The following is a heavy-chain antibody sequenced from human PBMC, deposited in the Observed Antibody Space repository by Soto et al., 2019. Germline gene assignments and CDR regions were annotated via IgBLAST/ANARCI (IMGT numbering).Heavy chain of an antibody. J-gene: IGHJ4*02. D-gene: IGHD3-22*01. CDR1: GFTFSSYG. CDR2: ISYDGSNK. CDR3: AKEWVYDSSGWSFDY. Sequence: QVQLVESGGGVVQPGRSLRLSCAASGFTFSSYGMQWVRQAPGKGLEWVAAISYDGSNKYYADSVKGRFTISRDNSKNTLYLQMNSLRAEDTAVYYCAKEWVYDSSGWSFDYWGQGTLVTVSS. V-gene: IGHV3-30*18.